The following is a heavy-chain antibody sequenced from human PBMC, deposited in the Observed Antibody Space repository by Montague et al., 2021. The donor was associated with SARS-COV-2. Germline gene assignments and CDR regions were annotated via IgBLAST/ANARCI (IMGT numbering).Heavy chain of an antibody. CDR2: ISSSGSNK. J-gene: IGHJ4*02. CDR3: TRDPGIAEAGSWFDY. Sequence: SLRLSCAASGFPSSSYQMNWVRQAPGKGLEWVSYISSSGSNKNDADSVKGRFTISRDNAKNSLYLQMNSLRAEDTAVYYCTRDPGIAEAGSWFDYWGQGTLVTVSS. CDR1: GFPSSSYQ. V-gene: IGHV3-48*03. D-gene: IGHD6-19*01.